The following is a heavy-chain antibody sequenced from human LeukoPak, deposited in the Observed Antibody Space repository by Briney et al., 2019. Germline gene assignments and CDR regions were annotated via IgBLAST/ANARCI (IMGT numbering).Heavy chain of an antibody. V-gene: IGHV3-23*01. J-gene: IGHJ4*02. D-gene: IGHD3-22*01. CDR3: AKGHYYDSSGYLYYFDY. CDR1: GFTFSDYY. Sequence: GGSLRLSCGTSGFTFSDYYMTWIRQAPGKGLEWVSTISGSGGSTYYADSVKGRFTISRDNSKNTLYLQMISLRAEDTAVYYCAKGHYYDSSGYLYYFDYWGQGTLVTVSS. CDR2: ISGSGGST.